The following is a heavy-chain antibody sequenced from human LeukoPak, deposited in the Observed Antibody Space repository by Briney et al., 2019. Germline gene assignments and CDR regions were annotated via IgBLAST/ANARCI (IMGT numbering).Heavy chain of an antibody. CDR1: GFTFDDYA. Sequence: GGSLRLSCAASGFTFDDYAMHWVRQAPGKGLEWVSVISWNSGSIGYADSVKGRFTISRDNAKNSLYLQMNSLRAEDTALYYCAQSSRRGIQLWLGAFDIWGQGTMVTVSS. D-gene: IGHD5-18*01. V-gene: IGHV3-9*01. CDR2: ISWNSGSI. J-gene: IGHJ3*02. CDR3: AQSSRRGIQLWLGAFDI.